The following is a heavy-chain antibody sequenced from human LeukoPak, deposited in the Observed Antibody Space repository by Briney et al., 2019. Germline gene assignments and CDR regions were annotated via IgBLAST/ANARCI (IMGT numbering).Heavy chain of an antibody. V-gene: IGHV3-53*01. CDR3: ARDRDYGDYNTQDLFVY. J-gene: IGHJ4*02. CDR2: IYSGGST. D-gene: IGHD4-17*01. CDR1: GFTVSSNY. Sequence: PGGSLRLSCAASGFTVSSNYMSWVRQAPGKGLEWVSVIYSGGSTYYADSVKGRFTISRDNSKNTLYLQMNSLRAEDTAVYYCARDRDYGDYNTQDLFVYWGQGTLVTVSS.